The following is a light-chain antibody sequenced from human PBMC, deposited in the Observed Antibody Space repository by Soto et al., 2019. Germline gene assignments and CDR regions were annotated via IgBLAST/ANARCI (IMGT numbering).Light chain of an antibody. Sequence: DIQMTQSPSSLSESVGDRVTITCQATQDITNYLNWYQQKPGKAPKLLIYDASNLATGVPSRFSGSGSGTDFTFTISSLQPEDLATYYCQQYGNLPLTSGGGTKVEIK. V-gene: IGKV1-33*01. CDR2: DAS. CDR1: QDITNY. J-gene: IGKJ4*01. CDR3: QQYGNLPLT.